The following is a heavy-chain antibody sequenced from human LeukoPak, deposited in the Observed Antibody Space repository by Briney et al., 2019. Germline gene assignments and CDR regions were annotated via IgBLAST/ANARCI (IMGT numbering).Heavy chain of an antibody. CDR2: INPNSGGT. Sequence: GASVKVSCKASGYTFSDYYIHWVRQAPGQGLEWVGWINPNSGGTDSAQKLQGRVTMTRDTSISATYMELRTLTSDDTAVYYCARGTRESYSSIHDWGQGTLVTVSS. V-gene: IGHV1-2*02. J-gene: IGHJ4*02. CDR1: GYTFSDYY. D-gene: IGHD3-10*01. CDR3: ARGTRESYSSIHD.